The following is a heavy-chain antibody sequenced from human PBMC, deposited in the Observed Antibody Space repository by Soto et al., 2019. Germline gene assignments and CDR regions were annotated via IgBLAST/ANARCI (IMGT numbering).Heavy chain of an antibody. J-gene: IGHJ3*01. CDR2: ISSSSSYI. CDR3: ARDQLYYNDISGRPLNAFDV. V-gene: IGHV3-21*01. D-gene: IGHD3-22*01. CDR1: GFTFSSYS. Sequence: GGSLRLSCAASGFTFSSYSMNWVRQAPGKGLEWASSISSSSSYIYYADSVKGRFTISRDNSKNSLYLQMNSLRAEDTAVYYCARDQLYYNDISGRPLNAFDVWGQGTMVTVSS.